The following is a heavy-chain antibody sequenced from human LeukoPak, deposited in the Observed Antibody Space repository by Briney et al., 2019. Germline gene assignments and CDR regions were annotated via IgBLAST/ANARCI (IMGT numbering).Heavy chain of an antibody. CDR1: GFTFSSYS. J-gene: IGHJ6*02. CDR2: ISSSSSYI. Sequence: GGSLRLSCAASGFTFSSYSMDWVRQAPGKGLEWVSSISSSSSYIYYADSVKGRFTISRDNAKNSLYLQMSSLRAEDTAVYYCARGGQHYYYYGMDVWGQGTTVTVSS. CDR3: ARGGQHYYYYGMDV. V-gene: IGHV3-21*01.